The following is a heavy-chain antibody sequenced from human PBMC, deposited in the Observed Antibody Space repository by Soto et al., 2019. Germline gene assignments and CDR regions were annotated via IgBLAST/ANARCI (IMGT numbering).Heavy chain of an antibody. CDR1: GYTFTGYY. Sequence: ASVKVSCKASGYTFTGYYMHWVRQAPGQGLEWMGWINPNSGCTNYAQKFQGRVTITADESTSTAYMELSSLRSEDTAVYYCAMTNYYDSSGYYEAFDYWGQGTLVTVSS. CDR3: AMTNYYDSSGYYEAFDY. J-gene: IGHJ4*02. V-gene: IGHV1-2*02. CDR2: INPNSGCT. D-gene: IGHD3-22*01.